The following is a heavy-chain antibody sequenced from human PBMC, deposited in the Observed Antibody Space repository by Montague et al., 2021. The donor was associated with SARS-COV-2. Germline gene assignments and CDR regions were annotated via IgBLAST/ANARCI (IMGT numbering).Heavy chain of an antibody. J-gene: IGHJ5*02. CDR3: ARDIWEPEVRSRGWFDP. Sequence: SETLSLTCGVSGGSISDNNWWSWVRQSPETGLEWIGEISLGGHTDYNPSLNSRVTISLDKSKNQFSLTLTSVTAADTAGYYCARDIWEPEVRSRGWFDPWGQGILVTVSS. D-gene: IGHD1-26*01. CDR2: ISLGGHT. V-gene: IGHV4-4*02. CDR1: GGSISDNNW.